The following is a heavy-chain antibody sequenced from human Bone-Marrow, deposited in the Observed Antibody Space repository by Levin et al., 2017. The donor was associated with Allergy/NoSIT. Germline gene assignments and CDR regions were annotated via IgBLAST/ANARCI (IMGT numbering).Heavy chain of an antibody. V-gene: IGHV3-48*03. CDR3: ARGTSVLWWRMDR. J-gene: IGHJ5*02. Sequence: GGSLRLSCVASGFTFSSYEMNWVRQAPGKGLEWISYIRSSGDTKYYAESVKGRFTISRDNAKNSLFLQMNNLRAEDTAIYYCARGTSVLWWRMDRWGQGTQVTVSS. CDR1: GFTFSSYE. D-gene: IGHD2-21*01. CDR2: IRSSGDTK.